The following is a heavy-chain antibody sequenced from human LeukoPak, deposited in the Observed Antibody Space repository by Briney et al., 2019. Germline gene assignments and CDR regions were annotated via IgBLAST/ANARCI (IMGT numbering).Heavy chain of an antibody. CDR1: GFTFSSYG. Sequence: GGSLRLSCAASGFTFSSYGMNWVRQAPGKGLEWVSAISGSGGSTYYADSVKGRFTISRDNSKNTLYLRMNSLRADETAVYYCARSARLMKGVVEVTALDDWGQGTLVTVSS. J-gene: IGHJ4*02. V-gene: IGHV3-23*01. D-gene: IGHD3-3*01. CDR2: ISGSGGST. CDR3: ARSARLMKGVVEVTALDD.